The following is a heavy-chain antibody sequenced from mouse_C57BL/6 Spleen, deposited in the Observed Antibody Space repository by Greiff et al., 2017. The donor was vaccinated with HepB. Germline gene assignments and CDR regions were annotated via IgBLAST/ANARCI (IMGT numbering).Heavy chain of an antibody. Sequence: VQLQQPGAELVMPGASVKLSCKASGYTFTSYWMHWVKQRPGQGLEWIGEIDPSDSYTNYNQKFKGKSTLTVDKSSSTAYMQLSSLTSEDSAVYYCARRDNPYYFDYWGQGTTLTVSS. J-gene: IGHJ2*01. CDR3: ARRDNPYYFDY. CDR2: IDPSDSYT. D-gene: IGHD1-3*01. CDR1: GYTFTSYW. V-gene: IGHV1-69*01.